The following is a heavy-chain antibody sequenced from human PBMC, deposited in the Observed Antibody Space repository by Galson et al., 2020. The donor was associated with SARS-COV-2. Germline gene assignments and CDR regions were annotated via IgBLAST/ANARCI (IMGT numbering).Heavy chain of an antibody. V-gene: IGHV3-64D*06. CDR1: GFTFDRYA. CDR2: ITSNGGST. D-gene: IGHD1-26*01. Sequence: GGSLRLSCSASGFTFDRYALHWVRQTPGKGLEYVSSITSNGGSTYYEDSVRGRFTISRDNSRNTLNLQMRGLRPEDTAIYYCVRDKSGVGQDWGQGTLVTVST. CDR3: VRDKSGVGQD. J-gene: IGHJ1*01.